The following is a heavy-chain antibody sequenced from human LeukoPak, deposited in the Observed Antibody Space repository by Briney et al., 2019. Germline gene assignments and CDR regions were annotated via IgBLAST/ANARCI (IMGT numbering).Heavy chain of an antibody. V-gene: IGHV3-48*01. CDR1: GFTFSTYD. J-gene: IGHJ6*02. CDR3: ARLRYYAMDV. Sequence: GGSLRLSCAASGFTFSTYDMSWVRQAPGKGLEWVSYISSSSRTISYADSVKGRFTISRDNAKNSLYLQMNSLRAEDTAVYYCARLRYYAMDVWGQGTTVTASS. CDR2: ISSSSRTI.